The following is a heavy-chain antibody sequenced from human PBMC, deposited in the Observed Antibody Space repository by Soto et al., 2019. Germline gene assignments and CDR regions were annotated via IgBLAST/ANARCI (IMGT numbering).Heavy chain of an antibody. Sequence: SGGSMRLSCTVFGLTLDDYAMSWFSKAPGKGLEWVGFLRSRAHGGATEYAASVRGRFTISTDDSKSIAYLQMNSLKTEDTAVYYCTRDLTGSLPYYFDFWGQGTLVTVSS. CDR2: LRSRAHGGAT. V-gene: IGHV3-49*03. J-gene: IGHJ4*02. CDR3: TRDLTGSLPYYFDF. CDR1: GLTLDDYA.